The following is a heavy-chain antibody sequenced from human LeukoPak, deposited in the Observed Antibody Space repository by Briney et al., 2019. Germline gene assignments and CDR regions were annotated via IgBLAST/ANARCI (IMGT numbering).Heavy chain of an antibody. CDR3: AGSRTYYYYYMDV. V-gene: IGHV1-2*02. J-gene: IGHJ6*03. Sequence: GASVKVSCKAFGYTFTGYYMHWVRQAPGQGLEWMGWINPNSGGTNYAQKFQGRVTMTRDTSISTAYMELSRLRSDDTAVYYCAGSRTYYYYYMDVWGKGTTVTVSS. CDR2: INPNSGGT. CDR1: GYTFTGYY. D-gene: IGHD1-26*01.